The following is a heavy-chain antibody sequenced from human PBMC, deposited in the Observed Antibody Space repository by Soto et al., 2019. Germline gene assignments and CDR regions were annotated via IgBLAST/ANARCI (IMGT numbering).Heavy chain of an antibody. CDR3: ARIRESWYFDSSGYPA. Sequence: SETLALTCAVSGYSISSGYYWGWTRQPPGKELEWIVSSYHSCSTYYNPAHRRRVTISEDTSKNQYSQKLSSVAAADAAVYYCARIRESWYFDSSGYPAWGQGTLVTVSS. CDR2: SYHSCST. J-gene: IGHJ5*02. CDR1: GYSISSGYY. V-gene: IGHV4-38-2*01. D-gene: IGHD3-22*01.